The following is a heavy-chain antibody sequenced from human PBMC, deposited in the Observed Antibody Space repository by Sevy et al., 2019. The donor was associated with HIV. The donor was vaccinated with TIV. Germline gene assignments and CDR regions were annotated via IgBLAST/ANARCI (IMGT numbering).Heavy chain of an antibody. J-gene: IGHJ1*01. CDR2: ISFDATNK. CDR1: GFTFNRYS. D-gene: IGHD1-1*01. Sequence: GGSLRLSCAASGFTFNRYSMHWVRQAPGKGLEWVATISFDATNKHYPDSVKGGFTISRDNFKNSLFLQMDSLRPEDTAVYYFALERIASEVAEYLQNWGQGTLVTVSS. CDR3: ALERIASEVAEYLQN. V-gene: IGHV3-30-3*01.